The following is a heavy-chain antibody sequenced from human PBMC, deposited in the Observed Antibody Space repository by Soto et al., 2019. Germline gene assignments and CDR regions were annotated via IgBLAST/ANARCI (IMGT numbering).Heavy chain of an antibody. CDR1: GFTFSSYA. J-gene: IGHJ3*02. V-gene: IGHV3-23*01. D-gene: IGHD5-12*01. Sequence: EVQLLESGGGLVQPGGSLRLSCAASGFTFSSYAMSWVRQAPGKGLEWVSAISGSGGSTYYADSVKGRFTISRDNSKNTLYLQMNSLRAEDTAVYYCAKTQKVATGHKVAFDIWGQGTMVTVSS. CDR2: ISGSGGST. CDR3: AKTQKVATGHKVAFDI.